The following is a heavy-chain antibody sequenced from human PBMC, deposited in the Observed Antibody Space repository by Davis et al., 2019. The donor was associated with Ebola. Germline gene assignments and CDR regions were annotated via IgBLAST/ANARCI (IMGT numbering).Heavy chain of an antibody. V-gene: IGHV3-30*02. CDR1: GFSFRAYG. J-gene: IGHJ4*02. D-gene: IGHD2-8*02. Sequence: GESLKISCAASGFSFRAYGMHWVRQAPGKGLEWVAFIWYDGRNSHYIDSVKGRFTISRDNSKNTLYLQMSSLRTEDTAVYYCAKDPLGHTGENDYWGQGTVVAVSS. CDR3: AKDPLGHTGENDY. CDR2: IWYDGRNS.